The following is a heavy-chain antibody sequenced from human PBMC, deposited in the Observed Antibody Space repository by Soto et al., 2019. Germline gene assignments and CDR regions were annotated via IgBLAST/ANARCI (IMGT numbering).Heavy chain of an antibody. J-gene: IGHJ6*02. CDR1: GSSFTSYW. V-gene: IGHV5-10-1*03. CDR2: IDPSDSYT. Sequence: EVQLVQSGAEVKKPGESLRISCKGPGSSFTSYWTSWVGQMPGKGLEGMGRIDPSDSYTNYSPSFQGHVTISADKSISTAYLQWSSLKASDTAMYYCARKKVPDYYYYGMDVWGQGTTVTVSS. D-gene: IGHD1-1*01. CDR3: ARKKVPDYYYYGMDV.